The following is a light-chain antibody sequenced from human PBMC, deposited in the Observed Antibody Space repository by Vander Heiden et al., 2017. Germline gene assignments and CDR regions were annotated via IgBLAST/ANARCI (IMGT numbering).Light chain of an antibody. CDR1: TSVDKS. V-gene: IGLV3-1*01. J-gene: IGLJ2*01. CDR2: QDS. Sequence: SYVLTQPPSVSVPPRHTASITSSGDTSVDKSACWYQQKPGQSTVLVIYQDSKRPSGTPERFSGSNSGNTATLTISGTQAMDEADYYCQAWDSSIVVFGGGTKLT. CDR3: QAWDSSIVV.